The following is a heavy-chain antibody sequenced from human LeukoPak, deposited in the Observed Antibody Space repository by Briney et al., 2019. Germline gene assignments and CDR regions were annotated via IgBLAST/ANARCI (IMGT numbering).Heavy chain of an antibody. CDR1: GFTFSSYA. CDR2: ISYTNII. Sequence: GGSLRLSCAASGFTFSSYAMSWVRQAPGKGLEWVSYISYTNIIYYADSVKGRFTISRDNAKNSLYLQMNSLRAEDTAVYYCAKDPDGSGSYFNPDYWGQGTLVTVSS. CDR3: AKDPDGSGSYFNPDY. V-gene: IGHV3-48*01. J-gene: IGHJ4*02. D-gene: IGHD3-10*01.